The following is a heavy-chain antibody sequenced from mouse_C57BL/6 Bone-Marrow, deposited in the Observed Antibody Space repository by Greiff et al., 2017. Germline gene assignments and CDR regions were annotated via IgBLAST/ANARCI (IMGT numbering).Heavy chain of an antibody. D-gene: IGHD1-1*01. CDR1: GFNIKDDY. V-gene: IGHV14-4*01. CDR3: TTSYYFPFDY. J-gene: IGHJ2*01. Sequence: EVQLQASGAELVRPGASVKLSCTASGFNIKDDYMHWVKQRPEQGLEWIGWIDPENGDTEYASKFQGKTTITADTTSNTAYLQLSSLTSEDTAVYYCTTSYYFPFDYWGQGTTLTVSS. CDR2: IDPENGDT.